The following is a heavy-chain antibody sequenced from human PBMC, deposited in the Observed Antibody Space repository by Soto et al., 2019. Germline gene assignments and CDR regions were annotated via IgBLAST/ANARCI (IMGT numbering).Heavy chain of an antibody. CDR3: ARSAGNPLSRFDY. CDR1: GGSISSYY. J-gene: IGHJ4*02. V-gene: IGHV4-59*01. CDR2: IYYSGST. Sequence: QVQLQESGPGLVKPSETLSLTCTVSGGSISSYYWSWIRQPPGKGLEWIGYIYYSGSTNYNPSLKSRVPISVDTSKNQFSLKLSSVTAADTAVYYCARSAGNPLSRFDYWGQGTLVTVSS. D-gene: IGHD6-19*01.